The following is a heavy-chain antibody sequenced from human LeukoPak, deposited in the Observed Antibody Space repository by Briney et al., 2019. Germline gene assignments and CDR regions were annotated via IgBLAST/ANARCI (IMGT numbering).Heavy chain of an antibody. D-gene: IGHD3-10*01. CDR1: GYTFTGYY. CDR3: VRGQGSGYYYYGMDV. CDR2: INPNSGGT. V-gene: IGHV1-2*02. J-gene: IGHJ6*02. Sequence: ASVKVSCKASGYTFTGYYMHWVRQAPGQGLEWMGWINPNSGGTNYAQKFQGRVTMTRDTSISTAYMELSRLRSDDTAVYYCVRGQGSGYYYYGMDVWGQGTTVTVSS.